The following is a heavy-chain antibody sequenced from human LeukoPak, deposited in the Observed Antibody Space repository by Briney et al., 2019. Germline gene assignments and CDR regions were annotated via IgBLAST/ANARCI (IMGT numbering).Heavy chain of an antibody. J-gene: IGHJ3*01. CDR3: ANEYSKGDV. CDR2: ISGSGTTT. CDR1: GFTFSNYV. V-gene: IGHV3-23*01. Sequence: GGSLRLSCAASGFTFSNYVMNWFRQAPGKGLECVPSISGSGTTTYYADSVKGRFTSSRDNSKNTLYLQMDSLRAEDTALYYCANEYSKGDVWGQGTTVTVSS. D-gene: IGHD4-11*01.